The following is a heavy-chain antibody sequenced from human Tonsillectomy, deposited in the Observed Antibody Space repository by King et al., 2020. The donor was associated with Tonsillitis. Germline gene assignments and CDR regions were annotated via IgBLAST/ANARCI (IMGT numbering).Heavy chain of an antibody. CDR1: GGSISSGTYY. D-gene: IGHD5-24*01. V-gene: IGHV4-39*01. Sequence: LQLQESGPGLVKASETLSLTCTVSGGSISSGTYYWGWIRQPPGKGLEWIGSLSYSGSTYYNPSLKSRVTISVDTSKNQFSLELTSVTAADTAVYYCARHGMATNWGHYFDYWGQGTLVTVSS. J-gene: IGHJ4*02. CDR2: LSYSGST. CDR3: ARHGMATNWGHYFDY.